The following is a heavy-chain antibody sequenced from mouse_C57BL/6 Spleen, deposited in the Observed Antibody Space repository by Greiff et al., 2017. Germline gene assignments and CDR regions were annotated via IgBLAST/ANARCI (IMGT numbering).Heavy chain of an antibody. V-gene: IGHV1-76*01. CDR3: ARRGGYYDYFDY. CDR2: IYPGSGNT. D-gene: IGHD2-3*01. CDR1: GYTFTDYY. J-gene: IGHJ2*01. Sequence: QVQLQQSGAELVRPGASVKLSCKASGYTFTDYYINWVKQRPGQGLEWIARIYPGSGNTYYNEKFKGKATLTAEKSSSTAYMQLSSLTSEDSAVYFCARRGGYYDYFDYWVQGTTLTVSS.